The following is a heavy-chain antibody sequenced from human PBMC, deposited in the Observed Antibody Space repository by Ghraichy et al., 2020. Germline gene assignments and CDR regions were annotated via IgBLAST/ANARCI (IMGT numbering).Heavy chain of an antibody. CDR2: IYHSGTT. V-gene: IGHV4-30-2*01. Sequence: SQTLSLTCAVSGCSISSGGYSWSWIRQPPGKGLEWIGYIYHSGTTYYNPSLKSRVTISLDRSKNQFSLKLSSVTAADTAVYYCARRTADYGYAFDIWGQGTMVTVSS. D-gene: IGHD4-17*01. J-gene: IGHJ3*02. CDR3: ARRTADYGYAFDI. CDR1: GCSISSGGYS.